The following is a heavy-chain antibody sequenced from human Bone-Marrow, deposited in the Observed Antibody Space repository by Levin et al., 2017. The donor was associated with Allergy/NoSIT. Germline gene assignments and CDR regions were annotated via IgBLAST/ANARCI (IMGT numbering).Heavy chain of an antibody. CDR1: GYSFPSYW. D-gene: IGHD6-13*01. Sequence: KVSCKGSGYSFPSYWIAWVRQMPGKGLEWMGIIYPGDSGTRYSPSFQGQVTISAHKSINTAYLQWRSLKASDTAMYYCARPRGSKYTSTWYYYYGRDVWGQGTTVTVSS. CDR2: IYPGDSGT. CDR3: ARPRGSKYTSTWYYYYGRDV. J-gene: IGHJ6*02. V-gene: IGHV5-51*01.